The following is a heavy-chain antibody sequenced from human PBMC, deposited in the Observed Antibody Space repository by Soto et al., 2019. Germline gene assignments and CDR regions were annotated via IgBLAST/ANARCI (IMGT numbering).Heavy chain of an antibody. V-gene: IGHV3-30-3*01. Sequence: QVQLVESGGGVVQPGRSLRLSCAASGFTFSSYAMHWVRQAPGKGLEWVAVISYDGSNKYYADSVKGRFTISRDNSKNTLYLQTNSLRAEDSAVYYCARDEGPYYDILTGYLSYWGQGTLVTVSS. D-gene: IGHD3-9*01. CDR1: GFTFSSYA. CDR2: ISYDGSNK. J-gene: IGHJ4*02. CDR3: ARDEGPYYDILTGYLSY.